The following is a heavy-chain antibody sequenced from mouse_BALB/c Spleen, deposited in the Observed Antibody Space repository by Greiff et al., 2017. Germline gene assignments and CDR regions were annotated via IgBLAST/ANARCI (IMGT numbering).Heavy chain of an antibody. CDR1: GFNIKDTY. J-gene: IGHJ2*01. D-gene: IGHD4-1*01. CDR2: IDPANGNT. V-gene: IGHV14-3*02. CDR3: AREPNWDNYFDY. Sequence: VQLQQSGAELVKPGASVKLSCTASGFNIKDTYMHWVKQRPEQGLEWIGRIDPANGNTKYDPKFQGKATITADTSSNTAYLQLSSLTSEDTAVYYCAREPNWDNYFDYWGQGTTLTVSS.